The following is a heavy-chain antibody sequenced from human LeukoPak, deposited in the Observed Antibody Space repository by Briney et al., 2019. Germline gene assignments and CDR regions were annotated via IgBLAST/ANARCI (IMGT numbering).Heavy chain of an antibody. V-gene: IGHV3-23*01. CDR1: GITFSSSA. J-gene: IGHJ4*02. CDR3: ARDKDADY. CDR2: IDGSGQTT. Sequence: GGSLRLSCAASGITFSSSAMSWVRQAPGKGLGWVSAIDGSGQTTYYADSVKGRFTISRDNSQNTLYLQMNSLRAEDTAVYYCARDKDADYWGQGTLVTVSS.